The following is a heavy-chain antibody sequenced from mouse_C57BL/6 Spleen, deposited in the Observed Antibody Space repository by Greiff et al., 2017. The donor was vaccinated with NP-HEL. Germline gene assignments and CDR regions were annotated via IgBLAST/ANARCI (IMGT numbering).Heavy chain of an antibody. V-gene: IGHV5-17*01. J-gene: IGHJ3*01. CDR3: ARVLYYDTDSGFAY. Sequence: EVHLVESGGGLVKPGGSLKLSCAASGFTFSDYGMHWVRQAPEKGLEWVAYISSGSSTIYYADTVKGRFTISRDNAKNTLFLQMTSLRSEDTAMYYCARVLYYDTDSGFAYWGQGTLVTVSA. CDR2: ISSGSSTI. D-gene: IGHD2-4*01. CDR1: GFTFSDYG.